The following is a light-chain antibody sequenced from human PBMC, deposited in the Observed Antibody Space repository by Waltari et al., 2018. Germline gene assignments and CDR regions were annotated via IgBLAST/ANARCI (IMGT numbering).Light chain of an antibody. V-gene: IGKV1-5*03. CDR2: KAS. CDR3: QQYDAYPYT. CDR1: QSISDW. J-gene: IGKJ2*01. Sequence: DIQMTQFPATLSASVGDRVTITCRASQSISDWLAWFQQKPGKAPKLLIYKASTLHTGVPSRFSGSGSGSEFTLTINRLQADDFATYFCQQYDAYPYTFGQGTKLEI.